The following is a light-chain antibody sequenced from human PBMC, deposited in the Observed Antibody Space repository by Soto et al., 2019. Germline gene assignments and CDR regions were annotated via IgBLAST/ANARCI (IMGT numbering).Light chain of an antibody. CDR1: QSVLHSNGCSY. CDR3: MQALQSLT. CDR2: LGS. J-gene: IGKJ4*02. Sequence: DIVMTQSPLSLPVTPEDPSSISSRSSQSVLHSNGCSYVDWYLRRRGQSPQLLIYLGSNRGSGVPDRCSGSGSGTDFTLKISIVEAEDVGVYYCMQALQSLTFGGGTKVDI. V-gene: IGKV2-28*01.